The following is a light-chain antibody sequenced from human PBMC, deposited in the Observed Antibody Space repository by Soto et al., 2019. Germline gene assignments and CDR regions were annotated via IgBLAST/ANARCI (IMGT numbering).Light chain of an antibody. CDR1: QSISSW. Sequence: DIQMTQSPSTLSASVGDRVTITCRASQSISSWLAWYQQKPGKAPKLLIYDASSLESGVPSRFSGGGSGTEFTLTISRLQPDDFATYYCQQYKSYAITFGGGTKVMIK. CDR3: QQYKSYAIT. V-gene: IGKV1-5*01. J-gene: IGKJ4*01. CDR2: DAS.